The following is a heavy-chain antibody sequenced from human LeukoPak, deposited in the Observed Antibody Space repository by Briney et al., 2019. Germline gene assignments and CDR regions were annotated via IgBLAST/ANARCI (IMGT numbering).Heavy chain of an antibody. CDR2: ISGSGGST. CDR1: GFTFSSYA. V-gene: IGHV3-23*01. D-gene: IGHD3-3*01. Sequence: GGSLRLSCAASGFTFSSYAMSWVRQAPGKGLEWVSAISGSGGSTYYADSVKGRFTISRDNSKNTLYLQMNSLRAEDTAVYYCARSSDFWSGYYADYWGQGTLVTVSS. CDR3: ARSSDFWSGYYADY. J-gene: IGHJ4*02.